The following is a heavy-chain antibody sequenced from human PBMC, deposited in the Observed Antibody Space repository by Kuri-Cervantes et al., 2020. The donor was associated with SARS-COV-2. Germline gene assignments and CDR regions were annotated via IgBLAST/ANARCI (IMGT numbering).Heavy chain of an antibody. D-gene: IGHD5-18*01. V-gene: IGHV1-46*01. CDR2: ISPIVGDT. CDR1: GYTFTSFY. J-gene: IGHJ4*02. CDR3: ARDPANTASIDY. Sequence: ASVKVSCKASGYTFTSFYIHWVRQAPGQGLEWMAIISPIVGDTTYAQRFRDRVSVTMDTSTSTAYMELRSLRSDDTAVYYCARDPANTASIDYWGQGTLVTVSS.